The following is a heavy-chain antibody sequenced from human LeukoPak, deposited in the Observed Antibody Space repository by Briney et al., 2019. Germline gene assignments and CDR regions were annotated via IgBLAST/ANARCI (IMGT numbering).Heavy chain of an antibody. V-gene: IGHV4-4*07. J-gene: IGHJ6*03. CDR2: IYTSGST. CDR3: ARDLSSGTYPYYYYYMDV. D-gene: IGHD1-26*01. Sequence: SETLSLTCTVSGGSISTYYWNWIRQPAGKGLEWIGRIYTSGSTNYNLSLKSRVTMSVDTSKNQFSLKLSSVTAADTAVYYCARDLSSGTYPYYYYYMDVWGKGTTVTVSS. CDR1: GGSISTYY.